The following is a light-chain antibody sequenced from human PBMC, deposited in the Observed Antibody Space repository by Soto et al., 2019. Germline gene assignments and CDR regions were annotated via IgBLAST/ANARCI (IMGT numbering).Light chain of an antibody. CDR3: CSYAGSYTSYV. Sequence: QSALTQPRSVSGSPGQSVTISCTGTSSDVGGYNYVSWYQQHPGKAPKLMIYDVSKRPSGVPDRFSGSKSVNTASLTIYGLQAEDEADYYCCSYAGSYTSYVFGTGTKLTV. J-gene: IGLJ1*01. V-gene: IGLV2-11*01. CDR1: SSDVGGYNY. CDR2: DVS.